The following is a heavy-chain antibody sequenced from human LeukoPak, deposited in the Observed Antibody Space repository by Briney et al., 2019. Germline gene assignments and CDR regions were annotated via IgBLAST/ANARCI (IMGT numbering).Heavy chain of an antibody. CDR3: ARTRGYSYNDDAFDI. J-gene: IGHJ3*02. Sequence: GASVKVSCKASGYTFTGYYMHWVRQAPGQGLEWMGWINPNSGGTNYAQKFQGRVTMTRDTSISTAYMELSRLRSDDTAVYYCARTRGYSYNDDAFDIWGQGTMVTVSS. CDR2: INPNSGGT. CDR1: GYTFTGYY. V-gene: IGHV1-2*02. D-gene: IGHD5-18*01.